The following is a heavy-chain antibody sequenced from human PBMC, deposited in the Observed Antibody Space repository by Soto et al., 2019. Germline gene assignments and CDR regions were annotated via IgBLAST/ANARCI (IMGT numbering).Heavy chain of an antibody. Sequence: GESLKISCAASGFTVSSNYMSWVRQAPGKGLEWVSVIYSGGSTYYADSVKGRFTISRDNSKNTLYLQMNSLRAEDTAVYYCARDGVVTRAFDIWGQGTMVTVSS. J-gene: IGHJ3*02. CDR2: IYSGGST. CDR1: GFTVSSNY. CDR3: ARDGVVTRAFDI. V-gene: IGHV3-53*01. D-gene: IGHD3-3*01.